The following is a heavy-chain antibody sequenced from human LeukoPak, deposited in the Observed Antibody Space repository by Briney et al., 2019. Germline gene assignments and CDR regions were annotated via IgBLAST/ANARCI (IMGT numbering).Heavy chain of an antibody. CDR3: AREYYYGSGSYYNGSEAFDI. D-gene: IGHD3-10*01. CDR1: GFTVSSNY. Sequence: PGGSLRLSCVASGFTVSSNYMSWVRQAPGKGLEWVSVIYSGGSTYYAASVKGRFTISRDNSKNTLYLKMNSVRAEDTAVYYCAREYYYGSGSYYNGSEAFDIWGQGTMVTVSS. CDR2: IYSGGST. J-gene: IGHJ3*02. V-gene: IGHV3-66*01.